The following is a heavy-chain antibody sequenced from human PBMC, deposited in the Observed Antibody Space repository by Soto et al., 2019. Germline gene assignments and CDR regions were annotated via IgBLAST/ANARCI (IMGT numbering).Heavy chain of an antibody. CDR2: ISYEGSNT. J-gene: IGHJ6*02. CDR1: GFTFDTYG. D-gene: IGHD1-1*01. CDR3: ARVTPGNNLYYFSGLDF. Sequence: PGGSLSLSCVASGFTFDTYGIHWVRQAPGKGLQWVALISYEGSNTYYADSVRGRFTISRDNSENTLYLQMNTLRPEDTGVYYCARVTPGNNLYYFSGLDFWGQGTSVTVSS. V-gene: IGHV3-30-3*01.